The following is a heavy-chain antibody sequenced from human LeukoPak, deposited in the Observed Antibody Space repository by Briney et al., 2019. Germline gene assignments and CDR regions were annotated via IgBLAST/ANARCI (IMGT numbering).Heavy chain of an antibody. CDR2: ISGSSVYI. Sequence: PGGSLRLSCAASGFTFSAYIMNWVRQAPGKGLECIASISGSSVYIYYGDSVKGRFTISRDNAKRSLYLQMDSLRAEDTAIYYCARFADFDYWGQGTLVTVSS. J-gene: IGHJ4*02. V-gene: IGHV3-21*01. CDR3: ARFADFDY. CDR1: GFTFSAYI.